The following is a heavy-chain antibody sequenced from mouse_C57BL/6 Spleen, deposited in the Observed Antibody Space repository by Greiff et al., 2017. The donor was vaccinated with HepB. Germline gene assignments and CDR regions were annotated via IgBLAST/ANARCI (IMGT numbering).Heavy chain of an antibody. V-gene: IGHV1-69*01. J-gene: IGHJ4*01. CDR3: ARATVVVRDDSVDY. Sequence: QVQLQQPGAELVMPGASVKLSCKASGYTFTSYWMHWVKQRPGQGLEWIGEIDPSDSYTNYNQKFKGKATLTVDKSSSTAYMQLSSLTSEDSAVYDCARATVVVRDDSVDYGGQGTLVTVS. CDR2: IDPSDSYT. CDR1: GYTFTSYW. D-gene: IGHD1-1*01.